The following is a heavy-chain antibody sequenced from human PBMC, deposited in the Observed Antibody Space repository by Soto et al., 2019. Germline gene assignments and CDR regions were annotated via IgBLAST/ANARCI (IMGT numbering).Heavy chain of an antibody. V-gene: IGHV3-11*01. J-gene: IGHJ5*02. CDR1: GFTFSASY. D-gene: IGHD5-12*01. CDR2: ISNSGNTK. Sequence: QVQLVESGGDVVQPGGSLRLSCAASGFTFSASYMTWIRQAPGMGLEWVSYISNSGNTKEYADSVRGRFTISRDNSKNSVHLQMDSLRAEDTAVYYCARERSCSGNSCYKLRFDPWGQGTRVIVSS. CDR3: ARERSCSGNSCYKLRFDP.